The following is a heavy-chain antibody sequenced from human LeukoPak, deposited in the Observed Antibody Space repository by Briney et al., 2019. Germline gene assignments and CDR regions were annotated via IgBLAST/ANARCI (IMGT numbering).Heavy chain of an antibody. CDR1: GFTFSSYS. CDR2: ISSSSSYI. Sequence: GGSLRLSCAASGFTFSSYSMNWVRQAPGKGLEWVSSISSSSSYIYYADSVKGRFTISRDNAKNSLYLQMNSLRAEDTALYYCAREDYGDYYWILWGQGTLVTVSS. J-gene: IGHJ4*02. D-gene: IGHD4-17*01. V-gene: IGHV3-21*04. CDR3: AREDYGDYYWIL.